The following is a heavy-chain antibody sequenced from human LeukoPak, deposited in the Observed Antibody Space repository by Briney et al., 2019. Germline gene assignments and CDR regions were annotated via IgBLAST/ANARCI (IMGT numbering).Heavy chain of an antibody. Sequence: GGSLRLSCAASRFAFSSYAMSWVRQAPGKGLEWVSTISGSGGSTYYADSVKGRFTISRDNSKNTLYLQMNSLRAEDTAVYYCAELGITMIGGVWGKGTTVTISS. CDR1: RFAFSSYA. CDR3: AELGITMIGGV. J-gene: IGHJ6*04. CDR2: ISGSGGST. D-gene: IGHD3-10*02. V-gene: IGHV3-23*01.